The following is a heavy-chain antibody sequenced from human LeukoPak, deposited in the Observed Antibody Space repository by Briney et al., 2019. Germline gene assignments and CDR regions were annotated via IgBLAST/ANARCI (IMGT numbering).Heavy chain of an antibody. CDR2: IYYSGST. J-gene: IGHJ4*02. V-gene: IGHV4-39*01. CDR1: GGSISSSSYY. CDR3: ARHGRDFCSGYHQSFDY. Sequence: SETLSLTCTVSGGSISSSSYYWGWIRQPPGKGLEWIGSIYYSGSTYYNPSLKSRVTISVDTSKNQFSLKLSSVTAADTAVYYCARHGRDFCSGYHQSFDYWGQGTLVTVSS. D-gene: IGHD3-3*01.